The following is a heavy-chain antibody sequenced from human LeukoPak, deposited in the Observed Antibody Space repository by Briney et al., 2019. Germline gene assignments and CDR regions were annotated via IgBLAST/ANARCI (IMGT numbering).Heavy chain of an antibody. CDR1: GGSFSGYY. CDR3: AREDYDFWSGYYASSFDYYYMDV. CDR2: IYTSGST. V-gene: IGHV4-4*07. D-gene: IGHD3-3*01. J-gene: IGHJ6*03. Sequence: PSETLSLTCAVYGGSFSGYYWSWIRQPAGKGLEWIGRIYTSGSTNYNPSLKSRVTISVDTSKNQFSLKLSSVTAADTAVYYCAREDYDFWSGYYASSFDYYYMDVWGKGTTVTVSS.